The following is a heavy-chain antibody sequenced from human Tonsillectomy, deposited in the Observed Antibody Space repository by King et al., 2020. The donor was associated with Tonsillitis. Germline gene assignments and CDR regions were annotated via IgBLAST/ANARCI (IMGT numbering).Heavy chain of an antibody. D-gene: IGHD2-2*01. Sequence: VQLVESGGGLVQPGGSLRLSCVASGFTFSSYEMNWVRQAPGKGLEWVSYISSSGSTIYYTDSVKGRFTISRDNAKNSLYLQMNSLRAEDTAVYYCARISTTSSLAFDIWGQGTMVTVSS. J-gene: IGHJ3*02. CDR1: GFTFSSYE. CDR3: ARISTTSSLAFDI. CDR2: ISSSGSTI. V-gene: IGHV3-48*03.